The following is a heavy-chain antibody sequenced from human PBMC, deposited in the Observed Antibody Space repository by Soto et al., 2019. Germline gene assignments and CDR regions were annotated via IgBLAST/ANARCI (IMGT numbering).Heavy chain of an antibody. D-gene: IGHD2-21*02. V-gene: IGHV1-69*13. J-gene: IGHJ6*02. CDR2: IIPIFGTA. CDR1: AGTFSSYA. CDR3: AVWALYCGGDCYAYYYYGMDV. Sequence: SVKVSCKASAGTFSSYAISWVRQAPGQGLEWMGGIIPIFGTANYAQKFQGRVTITADESTSTAYMELSSLRSEDTAVYYCAVWALYCGGDCYAYYYYGMDVWGQGTTVTVSS.